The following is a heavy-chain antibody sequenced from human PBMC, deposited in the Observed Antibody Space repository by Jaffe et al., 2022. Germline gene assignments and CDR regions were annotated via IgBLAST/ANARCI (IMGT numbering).Heavy chain of an antibody. V-gene: IGHV1-18*01. J-gene: IGHJ5*02. CDR3: ARTASTTVNRFDP. CDR2: ISAYTGET. Sequence: QVQLVQSGAEVKKPGASVKVSCKTSGYTFSNYGLSWVRQAPGQGLEYMGWISAYTGETNYAQMLQGRFTMTTDTSTSTAYMELRSLRSDDTAVYYCARTASTTVNRFDPWGQGTLVTVSS. CDR1: GYTFSNYG. D-gene: IGHD4-17*01.